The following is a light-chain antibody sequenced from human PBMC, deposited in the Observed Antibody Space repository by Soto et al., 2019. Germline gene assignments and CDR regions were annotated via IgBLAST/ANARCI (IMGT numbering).Light chain of an antibody. J-gene: IGKJ5*01. CDR3: QQRSNWPPIT. V-gene: IGKV3-11*01. CDR1: QSVSSY. Sequence: EIGWTKSPATLSFSPGERATLSCRASQSVSSYLAWYQQKPGQAPRLLIYDASNRATGIPARFSGSGSGTDFTLTISSLEPEDFAVYYCQQRSNWPPITFGQGARLEIK. CDR2: DAS.